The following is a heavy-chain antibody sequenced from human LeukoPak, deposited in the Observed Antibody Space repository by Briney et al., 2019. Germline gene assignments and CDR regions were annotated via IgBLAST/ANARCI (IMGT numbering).Heavy chain of an antibody. J-gene: IGHJ4*02. CDR1: GFTFSSYA. D-gene: IGHD6-6*01. V-gene: IGHV3-23*01. Sequence: GGSSRLSCAASGFTFSSYAMSWVRQAPGKGLEWVSAISGSGGSTYYADSVKGRFTISRDNSKNTLYLQMNSLRAEDTAVYYCAKVGVASIAARYWGQGTLVTVSS. CDR3: AKVGVASIAARY. CDR2: ISGSGGST.